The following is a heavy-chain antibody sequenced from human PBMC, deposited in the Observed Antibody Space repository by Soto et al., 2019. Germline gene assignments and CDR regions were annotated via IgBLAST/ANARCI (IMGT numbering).Heavy chain of an antibody. CDR3: TSPPLDP. J-gene: IGHJ5*02. CDR2: ITRDSRTI. Sequence: EVQLVESGGGLVQPGGSLRLSCAASGFSFSNYSMNWVRQAPGKGLEWISYITRDSRTIYEADFMRGRFTISRDNAKKSLYLQMNGRRAGDTPVYSCTSPPLDPGGKGTLVPVPS. CDR1: GFSFSNYS. V-gene: IGHV3-48*01.